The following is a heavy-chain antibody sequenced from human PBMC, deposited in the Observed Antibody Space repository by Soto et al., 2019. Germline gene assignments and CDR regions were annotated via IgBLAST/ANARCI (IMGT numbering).Heavy chain of an antibody. V-gene: IGHV3-30-3*01. CDR2: ISYDGSNK. CDR3: ARDKSYDFWSGYPFSYGMDV. D-gene: IGHD3-3*01. Sequence: GGSLRLSCAASGFTFSSYAMHWVRQAPGKGLEWVAVISYDGSNKYYADSVKGRFTISRDNSKNTLYLQMNSLRAEDTAVYYCARDKSYDFWSGYPFSYGMDVWGQGPTVTVSS. CDR1: GFTFSSYA. J-gene: IGHJ6*02.